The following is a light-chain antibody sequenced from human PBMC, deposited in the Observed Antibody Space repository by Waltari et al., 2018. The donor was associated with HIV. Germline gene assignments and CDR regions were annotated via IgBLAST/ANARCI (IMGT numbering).Light chain of an antibody. Sequence: QSALTQPVSVSGPPGQSITISSTGSSDDLAGSNLVPWYQHHPAKAPRLIIFDVYKRPSGISDRFSGSKAGYTASLTISGLRTEDEADYFCCSKSTIYFGVLFGGGTTLTVL. CDR3: CSKSTIYFGVL. V-gene: IGLV2-23*02. CDR2: DVY. J-gene: IGLJ2*01. CDR1: SDDLAGSNL.